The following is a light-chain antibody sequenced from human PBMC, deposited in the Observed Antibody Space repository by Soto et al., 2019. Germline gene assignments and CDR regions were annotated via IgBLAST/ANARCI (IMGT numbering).Light chain of an antibody. V-gene: IGLV6-57*01. J-gene: IGLJ2*01. CDR1: SGSIASNS. CDR2: EDN. Sequence: NFMLTQPHSVSESPGKTVTISCTRSSGSIASNSVQWYQQRPGSSPTTVIYEDNQRPSGVPDRFSGSIDSSSNSASLTISGLKTEDEADYQCQSYDSSNVVFGGGTKLTVL. CDR3: QSYDSSNVV.